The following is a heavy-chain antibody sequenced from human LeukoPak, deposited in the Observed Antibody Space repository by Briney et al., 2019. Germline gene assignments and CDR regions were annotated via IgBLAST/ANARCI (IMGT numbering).Heavy chain of an antibody. CDR1: GGSFSGYY. CDR3: ARYSYGRFDY. J-gene: IGHJ4*02. Sequence: SETLSLTCAVYGGSFSGYYWSWIRQPPGKGLEWIREINHSGSTNYTPSLKSRVTISVDTSKNQFSLKLSSVTAADTAVYYCARYSYGRFDYWGQGTLVTVSS. V-gene: IGHV4-34*01. D-gene: IGHD5-18*01. CDR2: INHSGST.